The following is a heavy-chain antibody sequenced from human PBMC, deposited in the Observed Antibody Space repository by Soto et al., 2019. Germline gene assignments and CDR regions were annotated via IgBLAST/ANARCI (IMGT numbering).Heavy chain of an antibody. J-gene: IGHJ5*02. V-gene: IGHV3-23*01. D-gene: IGHD3-9*01. Sequence: GGSLRLSCAASGFTFSSYAMSWVRQAPGKGLEWVSTISGSGGSTYYADSVKGRFTISRDNSKNTLFLQMNSLRAEDTAVYSCAKLDYPAIFSWGQGTLVTVSS. CDR1: GFTFSSYA. CDR2: ISGSGGST. CDR3: AKLDYPAIFS.